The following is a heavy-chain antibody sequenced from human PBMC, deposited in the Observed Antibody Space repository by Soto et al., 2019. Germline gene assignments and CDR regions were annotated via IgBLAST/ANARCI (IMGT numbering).Heavy chain of an antibody. CDR1: GYTFTNYG. CDR3: APHPWEKGWPSGY. J-gene: IGHJ4*02. CDR2: IGGYKGNT. V-gene: IGHV1-18*01. Sequence: QVQLVQSGAEVREPGASVKVSCKASGYTFTNYGVSWVRQAPGQGLEWMGWIGGYKGNTNYAQKLQGRVTLTTDTSRRTPYRERGGLRSDAGAVYYWAPHPWEKGWPSGYGGQGPLVTVSS. D-gene: IGHD1-26*01.